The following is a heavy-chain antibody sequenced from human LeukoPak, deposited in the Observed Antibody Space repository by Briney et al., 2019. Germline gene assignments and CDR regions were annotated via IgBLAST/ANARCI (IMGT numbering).Heavy chain of an antibody. D-gene: IGHD1-26*01. Sequence: ASETLSLTCTVSGGSIRSNYWSWIRQPPGKGLEWSGYTHYSGSTNYNPSLKSRVRISVDTSKNQFSLKLSSVTAADTAVYHCASLRERSYYARGFDYWGRGTLVTVSS. CDR3: ASLRERSYYARGFDY. CDR2: THYSGST. CDR1: GGSIRSNY. V-gene: IGHV4-59*08. J-gene: IGHJ4*02.